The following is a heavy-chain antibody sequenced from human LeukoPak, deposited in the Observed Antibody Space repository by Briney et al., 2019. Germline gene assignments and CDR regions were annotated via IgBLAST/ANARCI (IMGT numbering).Heavy chain of an antibody. CDR1: GYTFTSYA. Sequence: ASVKVSCKASGYTFTSYAMNWVRQAPGQGLEWMGWINTNTGNPTYAQGFTGRFVFSLDTSVSTAYLQISSLKAEDTAVYYCARGPSGPHYYYGMDVWGQGTTVTVSS. J-gene: IGHJ6*02. CDR3: ARGPSGPHYYYGMDV. V-gene: IGHV7-4-1*02. CDR2: INTNTGNP. D-gene: IGHD2-15*01.